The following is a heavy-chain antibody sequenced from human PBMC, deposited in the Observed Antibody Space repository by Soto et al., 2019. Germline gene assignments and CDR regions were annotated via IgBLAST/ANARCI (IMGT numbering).Heavy chain of an antibody. V-gene: IGHV1-69*13. J-gene: IGHJ3*02. CDR3: ARAPLYNWNYVGAFDI. CDR2: IIPIFGTA. Sequence: ASVEVSCKASGGTFSSYSISWVRKAPGQGLEWMGGIIPIFGTANFAQKFQGRVTITADESTSTAYMELSSLRSEDTAVYYCARAPLYNWNYVGAFDIWGQGTMVTVSS. D-gene: IGHD1-7*01. CDR1: GGTFSSYS.